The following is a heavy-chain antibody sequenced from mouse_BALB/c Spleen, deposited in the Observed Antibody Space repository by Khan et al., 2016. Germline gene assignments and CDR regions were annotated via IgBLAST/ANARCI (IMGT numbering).Heavy chain of an antibody. J-gene: IGHJ2*01. CDR1: GYTFSSYW. CDR3: ARTDRRRYFDY. V-gene: IGHV1-9*01. CDR2: ILPGSGST. Sequence: QVQLKQSGAELMKPGASVKISCKATGYTFSSYWIEWVKQRPGHGLEWIGEILPGSGSTNYNEKFRGKATFTADTSSNTAYMQLSSLTSEDSAVHYCARTDRRRYFDYWGQGTTLTVSS.